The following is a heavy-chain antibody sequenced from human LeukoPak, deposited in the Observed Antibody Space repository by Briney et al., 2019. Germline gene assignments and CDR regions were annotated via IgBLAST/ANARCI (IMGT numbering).Heavy chain of an antibody. Sequence: GGSLRLSCAASGFTFDDYTMYWIRQARGKGLEWVSAINWDGASRTYADSVKGRFSISRDNSKNSLYLQMNTLRREDTALYYCVKGGGGLATITSLQYWGQGTLVTVSS. D-gene: IGHD5-24*01. V-gene: IGHV3-43*01. J-gene: IGHJ4*02. CDR3: VKGGGGLATITSLQY. CDR1: GFTFDDYT. CDR2: INWDGASR.